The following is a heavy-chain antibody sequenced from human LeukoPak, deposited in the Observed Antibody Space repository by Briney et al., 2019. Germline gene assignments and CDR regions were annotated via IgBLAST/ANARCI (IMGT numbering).Heavy chain of an antibody. CDR2: ISSSSSYI. J-gene: IGHJ3*02. CDR3: AKGESYYDLTDDAFDI. Sequence: PGGSLRLSCAASGFTFSSYSMNWVRQAPGKGLEWVSSISSSSSYIYYADSVKGRFTISRDNAKNSLYLQMNSLRAEDTAVYYCAKGESYYDLTDDAFDIWGQGTMVTVSS. V-gene: IGHV3-21*01. D-gene: IGHD3-22*01. CDR1: GFTFSSYS.